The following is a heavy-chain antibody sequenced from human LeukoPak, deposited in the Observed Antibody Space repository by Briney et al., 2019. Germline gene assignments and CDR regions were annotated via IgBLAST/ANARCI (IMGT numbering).Heavy chain of an antibody. J-gene: IGHJ4*02. CDR1: GGSISSSSYY. CDR3: ARDDYGHFDY. CDR2: NYYSGRS. Sequence: SETLSLTCTVSGGSISSSSYYWGWIRQPPGKGLEWIGSNYYSGRSYYNPSLKSRVTISVDTSKNQFSLKLSSVTAADTAVYYCARDDYGHFDYWGQGTLVTVSS. D-gene: IGHD4-17*01. V-gene: IGHV4-39*07.